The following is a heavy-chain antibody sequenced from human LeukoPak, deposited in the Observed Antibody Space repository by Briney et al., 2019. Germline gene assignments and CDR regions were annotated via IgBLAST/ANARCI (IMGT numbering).Heavy chain of an antibody. V-gene: IGHV3-23*01. J-gene: IGHJ3*02. Sequence: AGGSLRLTCAASGFTFSSYAMSWVRQAPGKGLEWVSAISGSGGSTYYADSVKGRFTISRDNSKNTLYLQMNSLRAEDTAVYYCAKDPPFPPHIFDIWGQGTMVTVSS. CDR1: GFTFSSYA. CDR2: ISGSGGST. CDR3: AKDPPFPPHIFDI. D-gene: IGHD3-3*02.